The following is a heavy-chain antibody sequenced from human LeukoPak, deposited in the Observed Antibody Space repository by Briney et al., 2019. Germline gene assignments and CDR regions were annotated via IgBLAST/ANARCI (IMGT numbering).Heavy chain of an antibody. D-gene: IGHD2-2*01. J-gene: IGHJ6*03. V-gene: IGHV4-4*07. Sequence: PSETLSLTCTVSGGSISSYYWSWIRQPAGKGLEWIGRIYTSGSTNYNPSLKSRVTMSVDTSKNQFSLKLSSVTAADTAVYYCARGYCSSTSCYGYYYYYYMDVWGKGTTVTVSS. CDR1: GGSISSYY. CDR2: IYTSGST. CDR3: ARGYCSSTSCYGYYYYYYMDV.